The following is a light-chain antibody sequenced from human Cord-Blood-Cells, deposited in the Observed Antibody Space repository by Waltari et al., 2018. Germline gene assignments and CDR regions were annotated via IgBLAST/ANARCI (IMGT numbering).Light chain of an antibody. CDR3: CSYAGSSTYV. V-gene: IGLV2-23*01. Sequence: QSALTQPASVSGSPGHSLTISCTGTSRDVGSSNLFSWYQQHPGKAPKLRIYEGSKRPSGVSNRFSGSKSGNTASLTISGLQAEDEADYYCCSYAGSSTYVFGTGTKVTVL. CDR2: EGS. CDR1: SRDVGSSNL. J-gene: IGLJ1*01.